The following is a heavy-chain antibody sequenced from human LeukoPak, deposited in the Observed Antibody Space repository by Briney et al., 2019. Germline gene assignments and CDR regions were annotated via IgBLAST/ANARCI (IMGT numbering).Heavy chain of an antibody. CDR1: EFTFSNAW. D-gene: IGHD1-1*01. Sequence: GGSLRLSCAASEFTFSNAWMSWVRQAPGKGLEWVGRIKSKTDDGTTDYAAPVKGRFTISRDDSKNMLFLQMNSLKTDDAAVYYCTTDGVNFYFGSWGQGTLVTVSS. V-gene: IGHV3-15*01. CDR3: TTDGVNFYFGS. CDR2: IKSKTDDGTT. J-gene: IGHJ4*02.